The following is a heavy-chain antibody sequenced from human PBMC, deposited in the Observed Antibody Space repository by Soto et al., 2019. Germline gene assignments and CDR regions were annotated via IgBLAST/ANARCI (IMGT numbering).Heavy chain of an antibody. CDR3: ARVSATLTYRFDP. CDR2: IYYSGTT. Sequence: SETLSLTCTVSGGSISSGDYYWTWIRQHPGKGLEWIGYIYYSGTTYYNPSLKSRLTIFVDTSKNLFSLNLRSVTAADTAVYYCARVSATLTYRFDPWGQGTPVTVSS. V-gene: IGHV4-31*03. D-gene: IGHD4-17*01. J-gene: IGHJ5*02. CDR1: GGSISSGDYY.